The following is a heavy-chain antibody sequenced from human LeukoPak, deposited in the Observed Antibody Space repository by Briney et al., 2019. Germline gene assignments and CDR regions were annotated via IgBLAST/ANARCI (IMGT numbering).Heavy chain of an antibody. D-gene: IGHD4-17*01. Sequence: PGGSLRLSCAASGFTFSSYGMYWVRQAPGKGLEWVAFIRYDGSNKYYADSVKGRFTISRDNSKNTLYLQMHSLRAEDTAVYYCARDRMDGDYPHFYRYYMDVWGKGTTVTVSS. CDR1: GFTFSSYG. J-gene: IGHJ6*03. CDR2: IRYDGSNK. V-gene: IGHV3-30*02. CDR3: ARDRMDGDYPHFYRYYMDV.